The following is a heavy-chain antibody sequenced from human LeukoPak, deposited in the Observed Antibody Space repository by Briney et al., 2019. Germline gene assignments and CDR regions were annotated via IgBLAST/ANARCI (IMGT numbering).Heavy chain of an antibody. Sequence: GGSLRLSCAASGFTVSSNYMSWVRQAPGKRLEWGSVIYSGGSTYYADSVKGRFTISRDNSKYTLYLQMNSLRAEDTAVYYCARDRRDGYNYYFDYWGQGTLVTISS. CDR1: GFTVSSNY. CDR3: ARDRRDGYNYYFDY. D-gene: IGHD5-24*01. V-gene: IGHV3-53*01. J-gene: IGHJ4*02. CDR2: IYSGGST.